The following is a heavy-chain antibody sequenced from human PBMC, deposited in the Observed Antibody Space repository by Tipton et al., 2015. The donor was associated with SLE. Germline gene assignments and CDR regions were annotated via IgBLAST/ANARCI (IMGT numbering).Heavy chain of an antibody. CDR3: ARHFSGSYSFDY. Sequence: TLSLTCTVSGGSISRNNQYWHWMRQSAGKGLEWIGRIYISGTTSYNLSLKNRVTIFLDTSKNEFSLKLNSVTAADTALYYCARHFSGSYSFDYWGQGKLVTVSS. CDR2: IYISGTT. V-gene: IGHV4-61*02. CDR1: GGSISRNNQY. D-gene: IGHD1-26*01. J-gene: IGHJ4*02.